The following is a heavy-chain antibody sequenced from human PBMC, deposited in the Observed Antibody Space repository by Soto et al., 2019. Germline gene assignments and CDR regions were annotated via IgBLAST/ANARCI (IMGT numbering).Heavy chain of an antibody. D-gene: IGHD3-22*01. Sequence: SVKVSCKASGGTFSSYTISWVRQAPGQGLEWMGRIIPILGIANYAQKFQGRVTITADKSTSTAYMELRSLRSDDTAVYYCARKDYYDSSGYRRDFDYWGQGTLVTVSS. CDR1: GGTFSSYT. CDR3: ARKDYYDSSGYRRDFDY. CDR2: IIPILGIA. V-gene: IGHV1-69*02. J-gene: IGHJ4*02.